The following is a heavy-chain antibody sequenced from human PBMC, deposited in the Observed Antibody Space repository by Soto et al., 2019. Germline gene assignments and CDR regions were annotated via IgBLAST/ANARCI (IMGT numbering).Heavy chain of an antibody. J-gene: IGHJ4*02. Sequence: EVQLLESGGGLVQPGGSLRLSCAASGFTFSSYAMSWVRQAPGKGLEWVSAISGSGGSTYYADSVKGRFTISRDNSKNTLYLQMNSLRAEDTAVYYCAKDRREYGVNNAAACVDYWGQGTLVTVSS. CDR2: ISGSGGST. D-gene: IGHD4-17*01. V-gene: IGHV3-23*01. CDR3: AKDRREYGVNNAAACVDY. CDR1: GFTFSSYA.